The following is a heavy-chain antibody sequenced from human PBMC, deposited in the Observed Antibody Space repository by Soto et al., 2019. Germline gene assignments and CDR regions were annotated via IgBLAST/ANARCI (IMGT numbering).Heavy chain of an antibody. D-gene: IGHD6-19*01. CDR2: IYYSGST. CDR3: ARVIAVAGPTWGVLDY. V-gene: IGHV4-59*01. CDR1: GGSISSYY. Sequence: PSETLSLTCTVSGGSISSYYWSWIRQPPGKGLEWIGYIYYSGSTNYNPSLKSRVTISVDTSKNQFSLKLSSVTAADTAVYYCARVIAVAGPTWGVLDYWGQGTLVTVSS. J-gene: IGHJ4*02.